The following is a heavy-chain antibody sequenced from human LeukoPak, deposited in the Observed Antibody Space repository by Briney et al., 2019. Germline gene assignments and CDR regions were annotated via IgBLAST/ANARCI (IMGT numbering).Heavy chain of an antibody. J-gene: IGHJ4*02. CDR2: ISSSGSGGNT. CDR3: ARRRYLSGYFDY. CDR1: GVTLSSYA. Sequence: GGSLRLSCAASGVTLSSYAMSWARQAPGKGLEWVSGISSSGSGGNTYYADSVKGRFTISRDNSKNTLYLQMNSLRAEDTAVYYCARRRYLSGYFDYWGQGTLVTVSS. V-gene: IGHV3-23*01. D-gene: IGHD1-26*01.